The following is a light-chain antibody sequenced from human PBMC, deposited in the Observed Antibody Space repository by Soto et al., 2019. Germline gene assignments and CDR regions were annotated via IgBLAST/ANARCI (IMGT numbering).Light chain of an antibody. CDR1: RSDVGSGNV. J-gene: IGLJ1*01. CDR3: CSHAGSDTYD. CDR2: EGF. Sequence: QSVLTQPASVSGSPGQSITISCTGARSDVGSGNVVSWYQHYPGKAPQLIIFEGFKRPSGVSSRFSGSKSGNTASLTISGLQAEDEAEYYCCSHAGSDTYDFGPGTKLTV. V-gene: IGLV2-23*01.